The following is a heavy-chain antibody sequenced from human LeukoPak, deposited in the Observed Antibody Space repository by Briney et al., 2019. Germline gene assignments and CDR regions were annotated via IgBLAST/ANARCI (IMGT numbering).Heavy chain of an antibody. J-gene: IGHJ4*02. Sequence: SETLSLTCAVSGGSIRSYYWSWLRQPPGEGLEWIGYIYYNGSSNYNPSLKGRVTISVDTSKNQFSLKLSSVTAADTAVYYCARLPGILMPFDYWGQGTLVTVSS. V-gene: IGHV4-59*01. D-gene: IGHD2-2*01. CDR3: ARLPGILMPFDY. CDR1: GGSIRSYY. CDR2: IYYNGSS.